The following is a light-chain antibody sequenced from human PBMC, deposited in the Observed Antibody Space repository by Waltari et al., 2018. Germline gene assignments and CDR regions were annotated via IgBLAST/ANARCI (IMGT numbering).Light chain of an antibody. CDR2: AVS. V-gene: IGLV2-14*01. CDR3: SSYTSSGSLA. Sequence: QSALTQPASVSGSPGQSITISCTGSSSDVGGYNYVSWYQQSRGTAPKLMIYAVSNRPSGISDRFSGSKSGNTASLTISGLRAEDEADYYCSSYTSSGSLAFGGGTKVTVL. J-gene: IGLJ2*01. CDR1: SSDVGGYNY.